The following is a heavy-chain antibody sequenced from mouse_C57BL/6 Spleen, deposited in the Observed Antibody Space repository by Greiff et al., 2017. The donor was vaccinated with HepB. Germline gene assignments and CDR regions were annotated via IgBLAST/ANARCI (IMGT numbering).Heavy chain of an antibody. Sequence: EVQGVESGGGLVQPGGSLSLSCAASGFTFTDYYMSWVRQPPGKALEWLGFIRNKANGYTTAYSASVKGRFTISRDNSQSILYLQMNALRAEDSATYYCSRSFYYGSSIAMDYWGQGTSVTVSS. CDR2: IRNKANGYTT. CDR1: GFTFTDYY. D-gene: IGHD1-1*01. J-gene: IGHJ4*01. V-gene: IGHV7-3*01. CDR3: SRSFYYGSSIAMDY.